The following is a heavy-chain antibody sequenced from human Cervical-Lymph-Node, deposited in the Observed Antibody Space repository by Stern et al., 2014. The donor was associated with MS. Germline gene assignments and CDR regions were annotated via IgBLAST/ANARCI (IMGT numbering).Heavy chain of an antibody. CDR3: ARIWGIAAAGNWFDP. V-gene: IGHV4-4*02. D-gene: IGHD6-13*01. CDR2: IYHSGST. Sequence: VQLVESGPGLVKPSGTLSLTCAVSGGSISSSNWWSWVRPPPGKGLEWIGGIYHSGSTNYNPSLKSRVTISVDKSKNQFSLKLSSVTAADTAVYYCARIWGIAAAGNWFDPWGQGTLVTVSS. CDR1: GGSISSSNW. J-gene: IGHJ5*02.